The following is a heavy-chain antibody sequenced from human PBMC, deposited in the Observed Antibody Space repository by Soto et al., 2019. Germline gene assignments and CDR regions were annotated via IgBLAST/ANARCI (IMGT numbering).Heavy chain of an antibody. CDR1: GGSVSNDNYY. CDR2: AYYTGST. CDR3: ARVAYCSGGSCYFKWFDP. D-gene: IGHD2-15*01. V-gene: IGHV4-61*01. J-gene: IGHJ5*02. Sequence: QVQLQESGPGLVKPSETLSLTCTVSGGSVSNDNYYWSWIRQPPGKVLEWIAYAYYTGSTSYNPSLKSRVTISVDTSKNQVYLKLTSVTAADTAVYFCARVAYCSGGSCYFKWFDPWGQGTLVTVSS.